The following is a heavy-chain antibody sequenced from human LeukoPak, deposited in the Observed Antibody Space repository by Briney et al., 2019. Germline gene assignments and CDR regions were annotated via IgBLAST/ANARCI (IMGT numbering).Heavy chain of an antibody. D-gene: IGHD3-22*01. CDR3: ASQQGYYLDNGGYDAFDI. V-gene: IGHV4-59*01. Sequence: SETLSLTCAVYGGSFSGYYWSWIRQPPGKGLEWIGYIYYSGSTNHNPSLKSRVTISVDTSKNQFSLKLSSVTAADTAVYYCASQQGYYLDNGGYDAFDIWGQGTMVTVSS. J-gene: IGHJ3*02. CDR2: IYYSGST. CDR1: GGSFSGYY.